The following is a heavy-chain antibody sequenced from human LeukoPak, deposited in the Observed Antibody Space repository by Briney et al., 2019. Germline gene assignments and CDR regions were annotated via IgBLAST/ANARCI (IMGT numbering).Heavy chain of an antibody. CDR1: GFTFSSYA. D-gene: IGHD5-24*01. J-gene: IGHJ2*01. CDR2: ISYDGSNK. Sequence: PGGSLRLSCAASGFTFSSYAMHWVRQAPGKGLEWVAVISYDGSNKYYADSVKGRFTISRDNSKNTLYLQMNSLRAEDTAVYYCARDQGWLQLAWYFDLWGRGTLVTVSS. CDR3: ARDQGWLQLAWYFDL. V-gene: IGHV3-30-3*01.